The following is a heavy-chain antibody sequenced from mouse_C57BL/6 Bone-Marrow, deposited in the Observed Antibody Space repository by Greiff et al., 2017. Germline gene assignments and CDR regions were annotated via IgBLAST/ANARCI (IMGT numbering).Heavy chain of an antibody. Sequence: EVKLMEPGGDLVKPGASLKLSCTASGYTFSSYGMAWVSQSPDKSLEWVATISRGGSYTNYPDSVKGRSTFSRDNAKNTPYLQMSSLKSEDTAMYYCAKAWFAYWGKGTLVTVSA. CDR2: ISRGGSYT. CDR3: AKAWFAY. J-gene: IGHJ3*01. CDR1: GYTFSSYG. V-gene: IGHV5-6*01.